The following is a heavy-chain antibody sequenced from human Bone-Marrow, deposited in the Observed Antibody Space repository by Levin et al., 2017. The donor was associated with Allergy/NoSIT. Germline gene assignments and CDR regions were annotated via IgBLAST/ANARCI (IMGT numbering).Heavy chain of an antibody. V-gene: IGHV3-21*01. J-gene: IGHJ4*02. CDR1: GFTFSSSS. CDR2: ISSSSSYI. D-gene: IGHD5-18*01. CDR3: ARDPGQLLPDY. Sequence: LSLTCAASGFTFSSSSMNWVRQAPGKGLEWVSSISSSSSYIYYADSVKGRFTISRDNAKNSLYLQMNSLRAEDTAVYYGARDPGQLLPDYWGQGTLVTVSS.